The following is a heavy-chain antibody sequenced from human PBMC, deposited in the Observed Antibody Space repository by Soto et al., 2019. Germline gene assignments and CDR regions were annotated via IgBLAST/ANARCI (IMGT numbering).Heavy chain of an antibody. V-gene: IGHV3-33*01. CDR3: AREGRYYDSSGYYFWFDP. D-gene: IGHD3-22*01. Sequence: QVQLVESGGGVVQPGRSLRLSCAASGFTFSSYGMHWVRQAPGKGLEWVAVIWYDGSNKYYADSVKGQFTISRDNSKNTLYLQMNSLRAEDTAVYYCAREGRYYDSSGYYFWFDPWGQGTLVTVSS. CDR1: GFTFSSYG. J-gene: IGHJ5*02. CDR2: IWYDGSNK.